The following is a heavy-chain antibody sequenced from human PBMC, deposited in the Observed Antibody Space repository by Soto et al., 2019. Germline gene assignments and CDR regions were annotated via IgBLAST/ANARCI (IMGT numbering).Heavy chain of an antibody. CDR1: GGSHGRYY. CDR3: ARDGDGRMTTNPYYYNGMDV. J-gene: IGHJ6*02. V-gene: IGHV4-59*01. CDR2: VFYTGRA. Sequence: LSLTRTFYGGSHGRYYWSWHRHPPAKGLEWIGHVFYTGRANYNASLKSRVSISLDTSNYQFSLKLSSVTAADTAVYYCARDGDGRMTTNPYYYNGMDVWGPGTTVT. D-gene: IGHD4-4*01.